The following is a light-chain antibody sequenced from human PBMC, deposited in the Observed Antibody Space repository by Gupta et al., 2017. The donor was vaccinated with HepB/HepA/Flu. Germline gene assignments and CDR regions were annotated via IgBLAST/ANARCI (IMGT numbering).Light chain of an antibody. J-gene: IGLJ2*01. CDR1: NSNIGKNY. Sequence: QSVVTQPPSASGTPGQRISISCSGSNSNIGKNYVYWYQQLPGTAPKLLINRNNERPSGGADRFSASKSGTSAALAISGLRSEEEGDYYCEVWDDSCSGRVVFGGGTRVTVL. CDR3: EVWDDSCSGRVV. CDR2: RNN. V-gene: IGLV1-47*01.